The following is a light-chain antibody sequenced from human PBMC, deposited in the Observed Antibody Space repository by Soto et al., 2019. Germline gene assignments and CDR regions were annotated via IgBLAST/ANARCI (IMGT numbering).Light chain of an antibody. CDR2: EVS. CDR3: SSYTRSSTLYV. Sequence: QSALTQPASVSGPPGQSITISCTGTSSDVGAYNYVSWYQQHPGKAPKLMIYEVSNRPSGVSNRFSGSKSGNTASLTISGLQAEDEADYYCSSYTRSSTLYVFGTGTKVTVL. J-gene: IGLJ1*01. CDR1: SSDVGAYNY. V-gene: IGLV2-14*01.